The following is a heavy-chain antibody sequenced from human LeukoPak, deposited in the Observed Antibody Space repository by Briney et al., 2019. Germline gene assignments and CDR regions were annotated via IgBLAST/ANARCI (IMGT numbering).Heavy chain of an antibody. J-gene: IGHJ3*02. CDR1: GFTFSSYS. CDR2: ISSSSSYI. Sequence: RLSCAASGFTFSSYSMNWVRQAXGKGLXWVSSISSSSSYIYYADSVKGRFTISRDNAKNSLYLQMNSLRAEDTAVYYCARDSLAPGXFDIWGQGTMVXVSS. V-gene: IGHV3-21*01. CDR3: ARDSLAPGXFDI. D-gene: IGHD6-13*01.